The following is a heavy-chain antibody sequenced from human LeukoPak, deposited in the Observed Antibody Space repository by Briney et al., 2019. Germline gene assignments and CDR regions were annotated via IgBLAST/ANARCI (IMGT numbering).Heavy chain of an antibody. Sequence: GGSLRLSCAASGFTFSSYAMTWVRQAPGKGLEWVSAISTSGGSTYYSDSVKGRFTISRANSKNTLYLQMNSLRAEDTAVYYCAKEYGSGSYYYDYWGQGPLSPSPQ. J-gene: IGHJ4*02. CDR1: GFTFSSYA. CDR2: ISTSGGST. D-gene: IGHD3-10*01. CDR3: AKEYGSGSYYYDY. V-gene: IGHV3-23*01.